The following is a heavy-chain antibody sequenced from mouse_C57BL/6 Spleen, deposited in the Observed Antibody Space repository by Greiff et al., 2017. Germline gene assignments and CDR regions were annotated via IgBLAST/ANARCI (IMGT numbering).Heavy chain of an antibody. CDR1: GYTFTSYW. Sequence: QVQLQQPGTELVKPGASVKLSCKASGYTFTSYWMHWVKQRPGQGLEWIGNINPSNGGTNYNEKFKSKATLTVDKSSSTAYMQLSSLTSEDSAVYYCARFNWDYYGSSRYFDVWGTGTTVTVSS. CDR2: INPSNGGT. D-gene: IGHD1-1*01. V-gene: IGHV1-53*01. CDR3: ARFNWDYYGSSRYFDV. J-gene: IGHJ1*03.